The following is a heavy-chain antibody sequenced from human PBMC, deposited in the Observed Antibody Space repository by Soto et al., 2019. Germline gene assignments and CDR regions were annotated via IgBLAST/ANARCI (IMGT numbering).Heavy chain of an antibody. CDR1: GYTLTDYY. J-gene: IGHJ6*02. Sequence: GASVKVSCKASGYTLTDYYMHWVRQAPGQGLEWMGWINPKNGDTNSAQKFRGRVTMTRDTSISTAYLELSSLRSDDTAVYYCARSTGSYSYYGMDVWGQGIQVTVSS. CDR3: ARSTGSYSYYGMDV. D-gene: IGHD1-26*01. CDR2: INPKNGDT. V-gene: IGHV1-2*02.